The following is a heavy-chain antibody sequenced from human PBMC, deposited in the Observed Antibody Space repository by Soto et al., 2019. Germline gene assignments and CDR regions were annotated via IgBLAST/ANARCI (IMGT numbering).Heavy chain of an antibody. Sequence: QVQLVESGGGVVQPGRSLRLSCAASGFTFSSYAMHWVRQAPGKGLEWVALISYDGSDKDYADSVKGRFTISRDNSRNXLXXQMNSLRAEDTAVYYCARDDYKYCDSSGYYRSPAYWGQGTLVTVSS. D-gene: IGHD3-22*01. J-gene: IGHJ4*02. CDR3: ARDDYKYCDSSGYYRSPAY. CDR1: GFTFSSYA. CDR2: ISYDGSDK. V-gene: IGHV3-30-3*01.